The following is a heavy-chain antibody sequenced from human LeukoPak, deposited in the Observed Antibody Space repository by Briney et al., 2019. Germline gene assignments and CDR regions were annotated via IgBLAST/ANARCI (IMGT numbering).Heavy chain of an antibody. V-gene: IGHV3-48*04. Sequence: GGSLRLSCAASGFSFSSSGMNWVRHAPGKGLEWVSYIDTSSTTKNYADSVKGRFTISRDNAKNSLYLQMSSLRAEDTAVYYCARAAGGSGRSDYWGQGTLVTVSS. D-gene: IGHD1-26*01. J-gene: IGHJ4*02. CDR2: IDTSSTTK. CDR1: GFSFSSSG. CDR3: ARAAGGSGRSDY.